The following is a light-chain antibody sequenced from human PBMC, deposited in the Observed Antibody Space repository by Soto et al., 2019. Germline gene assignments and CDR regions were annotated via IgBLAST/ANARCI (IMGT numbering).Light chain of an antibody. Sequence: QSALTQPASVSGSPGQSITISCTGTSSDVGTYNVVSWYQQHPGKVPKLMIYEVSKRPSGVSNRFSGSKSGNTASLTISGLQAEDEADYYCCSHAGSTYVFGTGTKSPS. CDR2: EVS. CDR3: CSHAGSTYV. CDR1: SSDVGTYNV. J-gene: IGLJ1*01. V-gene: IGLV2-23*02.